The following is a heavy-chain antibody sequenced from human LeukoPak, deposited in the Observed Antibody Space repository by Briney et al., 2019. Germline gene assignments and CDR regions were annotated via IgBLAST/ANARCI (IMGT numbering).Heavy chain of an antibody. J-gene: IGHJ6*03. Sequence: QPGGSLRLSCAASGFTFSSYSMNWVRQAPGKGLEWVSYISSRSSTIYYADSVKGRFTISRDNAKNSLYLQMNSLRPEDTAVYYCASVKEVAYYYYMDVWGKGTTVTVSS. CDR3: ASVKEVAYYYYMDV. V-gene: IGHV3-48*04. CDR2: ISSRSSTI. CDR1: GFTFSSYS.